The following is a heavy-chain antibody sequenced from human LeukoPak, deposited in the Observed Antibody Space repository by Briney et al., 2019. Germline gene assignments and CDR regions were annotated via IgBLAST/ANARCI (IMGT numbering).Heavy chain of an antibody. V-gene: IGHV1-69*13. Sequence: ASVKVSCKASGGTFSSYAISWVRQAPGQGLEWMGGIIPIFGTANYAQKFQGRVTITADESTSTAYMELSSLRSEDTAVYYCARRGRAAAVLGYYYGMDVWGKGTTVTVSS. CDR1: GGTFSSYA. J-gene: IGHJ6*04. CDR2: IIPIFGTA. D-gene: IGHD6-13*01. CDR3: ARRGRAAAVLGYYYGMDV.